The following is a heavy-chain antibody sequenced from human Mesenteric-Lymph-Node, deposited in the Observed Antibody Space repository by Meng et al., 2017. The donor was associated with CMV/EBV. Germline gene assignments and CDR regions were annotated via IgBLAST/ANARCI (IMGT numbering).Heavy chain of an antibody. CDR3: ARDPRYCSSTSCHDDYYGMDV. V-gene: IGHV1-46*01. CDR2: INPSGGST. Sequence: ASVQVSCKASGYTFTSYGISWVRQAPGQGLEWMGIINPSGGSTSYAQKFQGRVTMTRDTSTSTVYMELSSLRSEDTAVYYCARDPRYCSSTSCHDDYYGMDVWGQGTTVTVSS. D-gene: IGHD2-2*01. CDR1: GYTFTSYG. J-gene: IGHJ6*02.